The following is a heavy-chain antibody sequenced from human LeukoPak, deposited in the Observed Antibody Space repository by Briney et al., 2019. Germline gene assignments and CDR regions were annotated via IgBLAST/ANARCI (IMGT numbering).Heavy chain of an antibody. J-gene: IGHJ6*02. Sequence: PSETLSLTCTVSGGSISSNSYYWGWIRQPPGKGLEWIGSMYYSGSTYYNPSLKSRVTISVDTSKHQFSLKLSSVTAADTAVYYCASRPGMDVWGQGTTVTVSS. CDR3: ASRPGMDV. CDR2: MYYSGST. D-gene: IGHD6-6*01. V-gene: IGHV4-39*01. CDR1: GGSISSNSYY.